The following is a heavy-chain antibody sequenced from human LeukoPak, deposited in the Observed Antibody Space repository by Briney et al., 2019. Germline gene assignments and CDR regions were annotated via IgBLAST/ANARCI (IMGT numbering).Heavy chain of an antibody. CDR1: GFTFNDYY. V-gene: IGHV3-11*01. Sequence: GGSLRLSCAASGFTFNDYYMSWIRQAPGKGLEWLSYIIIGGTNTHYADSVKGRFTISRDNAKKSLYLEMNNPRAEDTAVYYCATDGAGFDTWGQGVLVTVSS. J-gene: IGHJ5*02. CDR2: IIIGGTNT. CDR3: ATDGAGFDT.